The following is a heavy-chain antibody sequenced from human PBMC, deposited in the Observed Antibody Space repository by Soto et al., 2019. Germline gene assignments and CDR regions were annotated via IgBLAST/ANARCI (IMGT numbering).Heavy chain of an antibody. CDR2: IDYSGTT. CDR3: ARHGSNSVSHAEYFQH. Sequence: QLQLQESGPGLVKPSETLSLTCTVSGASLSSSTYFWGWIRQPPGKALEWIGRIDYSGTTYYITSLRRRATISVNTSKNHLSLRLTSVTTSDSAVYYCARHGSNSVSHAEYFQHWGQGTLVTVSS. D-gene: IGHD1-26*01. CDR1: GASLSSSTYF. J-gene: IGHJ1*01. V-gene: IGHV4-39*01.